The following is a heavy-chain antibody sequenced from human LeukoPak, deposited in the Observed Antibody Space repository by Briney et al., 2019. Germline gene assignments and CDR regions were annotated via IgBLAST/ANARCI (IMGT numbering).Heavy chain of an antibody. CDR1: GFTFSSYS. Sequence: AGSLRLSCAASGFTFSSYSMNWVRQAPGKGLEWVSSISSSSSYIYYAESVKGRFTISRDNAKNSLYLQMNSLRAEDTAVYYCARLLVDTALYHFDYWGQGTLVTVSS. J-gene: IGHJ4*02. D-gene: IGHD5-18*01. V-gene: IGHV3-21*01. CDR3: ARLLVDTALYHFDY. CDR2: ISSSSSYI.